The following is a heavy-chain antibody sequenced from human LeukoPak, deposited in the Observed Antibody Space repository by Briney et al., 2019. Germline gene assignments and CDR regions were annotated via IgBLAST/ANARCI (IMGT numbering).Heavy chain of an antibody. Sequence: GGSLRLSCVASGFTFSSYAMSWVRQAPGKGLEWVSAISGSGGSTYYADSVKGRFTISRDNSKNTLYLQMNSLRAEDTAVYYCAKARYYDSSGYYPNWGQGTLVTVSS. D-gene: IGHD3-22*01. CDR1: GFTFSSYA. CDR3: AKARYYDSSGYYPN. J-gene: IGHJ4*02. CDR2: ISGSGGST. V-gene: IGHV3-23*01.